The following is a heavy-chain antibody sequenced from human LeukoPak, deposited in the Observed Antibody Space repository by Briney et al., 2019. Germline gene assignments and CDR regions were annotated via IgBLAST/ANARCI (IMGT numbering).Heavy chain of an antibody. CDR1: GLIFSNYG. V-gene: IGHV3-30*02. CDR2: IRYDGSTK. CDR3: AKAADQYYYYYFYYMDV. Sequence: LAGGSLRLSCAASGLIFSNYGIHWVRQAPGKGLEWVAFIRYDGSTKYYADSVKGRFTISRDNSKNTLYLQMNSLRVEDAAVYYCAKAADQYYYYYFYYMDVWGKGTTVTVSS. J-gene: IGHJ6*03. D-gene: IGHD2-2*01.